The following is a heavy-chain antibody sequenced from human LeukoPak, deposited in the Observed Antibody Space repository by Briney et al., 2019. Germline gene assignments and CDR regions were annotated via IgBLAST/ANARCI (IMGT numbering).Heavy chain of an antibody. V-gene: IGHV4-4*02. J-gene: IGHJ5*02. CDR2: IYHSGST. D-gene: IGHD3-10*01. Sequence: PSETLSLTCAVSGGSISSSNWWSWVRQPPGKGLEWIGEIYHSGSTNYNPSLKSRVTISVDKSKNQFSLKLSSVTAADTAVYYCAREFNWFGESDWGGFDPWGQGTLVTVSS. CDR3: AREFNWFGESDWGGFDP. CDR1: GGSISSSNW.